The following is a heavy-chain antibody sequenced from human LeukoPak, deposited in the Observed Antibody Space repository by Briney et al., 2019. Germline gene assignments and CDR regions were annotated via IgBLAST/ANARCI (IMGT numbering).Heavy chain of an antibody. CDR1: GFTVSSNY. CDR3: ATIVPDVVATLTFDY. V-gene: IGHV3-66*01. CDR2: ICSGGRT. J-gene: IGHJ4*02. Sequence: GGSLRLSCAASGFTVSSNYMGWVRQAPGKGLEWVSVICSGGRTYYADSVKGRFTISRDNSKNTLYLQMNSLRAEDTAVYYCATIVPDVVATLTFDYWGQGTLVTVSS. D-gene: IGHD2-15*01.